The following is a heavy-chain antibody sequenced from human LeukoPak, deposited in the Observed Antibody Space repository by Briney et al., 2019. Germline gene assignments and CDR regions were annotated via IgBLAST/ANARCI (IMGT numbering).Heavy chain of an antibody. Sequence: ASVKVSCKASGGTFSSYAISWVRQAPGQGLEWMGWISAYNGNTNYAQKLQGRVTMTTDTSTSTAYMELRSLRSDDTAVYYCARVRRASGNWFDPWGQGTLVTVSS. V-gene: IGHV1-18*01. CDR2: ISAYNGNT. CDR3: ARVRRASGNWFDP. CDR1: GGTFSSYA. D-gene: IGHD3-10*01. J-gene: IGHJ5*02.